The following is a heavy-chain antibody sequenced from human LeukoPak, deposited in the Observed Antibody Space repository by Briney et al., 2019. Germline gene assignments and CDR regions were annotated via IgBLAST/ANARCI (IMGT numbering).Heavy chain of an antibody. Sequence: GGSLRLSCAASGFTFSSYGMHWVRQAPGKGLEWVAVISYDGSNKYYADSVKGRFTISRDNSKNTVYLQINSLRAEDTAVYHCARDGRDGYNFDYWGQGTLVTVSS. CDR1: GFTFSSYG. CDR3: ARDGRDGYNFDY. D-gene: IGHD5-24*01. CDR2: ISYDGSNK. V-gene: IGHV3-30*03. J-gene: IGHJ4*02.